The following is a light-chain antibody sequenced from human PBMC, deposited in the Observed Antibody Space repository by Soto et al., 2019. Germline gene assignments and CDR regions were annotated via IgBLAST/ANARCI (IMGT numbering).Light chain of an antibody. J-gene: IGKJ3*01. CDR1: QSISSN. V-gene: IGKV3-15*01. CDR2: GAS. Sequence: EIVMTQSPATLSVSPGERATLSCRASQSISSNLAWYQQKPGQAPRLLIYGASTRATGIPARFSGSGSGTEFTLTISSLQSEDVAIYYCQHYNNWPFTFGPGTKGDIK. CDR3: QHYNNWPFT.